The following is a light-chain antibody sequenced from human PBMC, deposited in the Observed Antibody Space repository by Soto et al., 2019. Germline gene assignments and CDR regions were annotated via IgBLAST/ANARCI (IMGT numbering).Light chain of an antibody. J-gene: IGKJ5*01. CDR2: DAS. CDR1: QSVSDN. CDR3: QQRSNWPRIT. V-gene: IGKV3-11*01. Sequence: VMTQSPDTLSLSPGEIATLSCRASQSVSDNLAWYQQRPGQGPRLLIYDASNGATGIPARFSGSGSGTDFTLTISSLEPEDFAVYYCQQRSNWPRITFGQGTRLEI.